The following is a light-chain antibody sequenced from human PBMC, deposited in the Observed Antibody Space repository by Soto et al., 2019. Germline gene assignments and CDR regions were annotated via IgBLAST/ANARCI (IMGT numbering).Light chain of an antibody. J-gene: IGLJ3*02. Sequence: SVLTQPPSASGSPGQSVTISCTGTSGDVGGHNFVSWYQFHPGKAPKLIIYEVSKRPSGVPNRFSGSKSDNTASLTVSGLQAEDEADYFCSSYAGTNKVFGGGTKLTVL. CDR2: EVS. CDR1: SGDVGGHNF. CDR3: SSYAGTNKV. V-gene: IGLV2-8*01.